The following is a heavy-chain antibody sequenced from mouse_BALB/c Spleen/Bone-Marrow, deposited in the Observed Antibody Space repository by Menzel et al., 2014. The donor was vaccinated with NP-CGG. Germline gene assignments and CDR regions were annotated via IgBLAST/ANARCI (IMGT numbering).Heavy chain of an antibody. CDR1: GFNIKDTY. J-gene: IGHJ4*01. Sequence: EVQLQQSGAELVKPGASVKLSCTASGFNIKDTYMHWVKQRPEQGLQWIGRIDPANGNTKYDPKFQGKATITADTSSNTAYLQLSSLTSEDTTVYYCARWEYYAMDYWGQGTSVTVSS. D-gene: IGHD4-1*01. CDR2: IDPANGNT. CDR3: ARWEYYAMDY. V-gene: IGHV14-3*02.